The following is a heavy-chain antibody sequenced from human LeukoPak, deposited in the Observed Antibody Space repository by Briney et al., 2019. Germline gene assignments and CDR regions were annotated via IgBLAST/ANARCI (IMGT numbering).Heavy chain of an antibody. CDR3: TTEERYDFWSGYYTFYYYYMDV. CDR1: GFTFSSYA. J-gene: IGHJ6*03. CDR2: ISYDGSNK. V-gene: IGHV3-30-3*01. Sequence: GGPLRFSCAASGFTFSSYAMSWVRQAPGKGLEWVAVISYDGSNKYYADSVKGRFTISRDNSKNTLYLQMNSLKTEDTAVYYCTTEERYDFWSGYYTFYYYYMDVWGKGTTVTVSS. D-gene: IGHD3-3*01.